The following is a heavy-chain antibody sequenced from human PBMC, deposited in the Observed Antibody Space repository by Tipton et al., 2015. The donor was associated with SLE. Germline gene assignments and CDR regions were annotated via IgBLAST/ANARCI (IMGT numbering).Heavy chain of an antibody. CDR2: LYYSGST. V-gene: IGHV4-39*07. CDR1: GGYISSSSYY. CDR3: ARRGSVVVAAKRDRWFAP. D-gene: IGHD2-15*01. J-gene: IGHJ5*02. Sequence: TLSLTCTVSGGYISSSSYYWGWIRQPPGRGLEWIGSLYYSGSTYYTPSLKSRVTISVDTSKNQFSLKLSSVTAADTAVYYCARRGSVVVAAKRDRWFAPWGQGTLVTVSS.